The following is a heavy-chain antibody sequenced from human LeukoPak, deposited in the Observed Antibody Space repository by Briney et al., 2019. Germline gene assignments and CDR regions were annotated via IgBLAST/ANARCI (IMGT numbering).Heavy chain of an antibody. D-gene: IGHD3-22*01. J-gene: IGHJ4*02. CDR2: VSGSGGGT. CDR1: GFTFRSYA. V-gene: IGHV3-23*01. CDR3: ARAPDSSGYYYHFDY. Sequence: GGSLRLSCAASGFTFRSYAMTWVRQAPGKGLEWVSTVSGSGGGTFYADSVKGRFTISRDNSKNTIYLQINSLRAEDTAVYYCARAPDSSGYYYHFDYWGQGTLVTVSS.